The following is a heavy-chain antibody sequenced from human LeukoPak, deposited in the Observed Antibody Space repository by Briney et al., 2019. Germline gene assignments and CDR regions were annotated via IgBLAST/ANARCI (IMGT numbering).Heavy chain of an antibody. Sequence: KTGESLTLSCAASGLTFSSYSMNWVRQAPEKGLEWVSSISSSSSYIYYADSVKGRFTISRDNAKNSLYLQMNSLRGEDTAVYYCARESSNIVVVTAISYYFDYWGQGTLVTVSS. CDR1: GLTFSSYS. CDR2: ISSSSSYI. V-gene: IGHV3-21*01. CDR3: ARESSNIVVVTAISYYFDY. J-gene: IGHJ4*02. D-gene: IGHD2-21*02.